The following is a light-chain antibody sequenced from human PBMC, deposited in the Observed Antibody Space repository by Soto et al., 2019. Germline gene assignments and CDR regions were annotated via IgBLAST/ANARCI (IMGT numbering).Light chain of an antibody. CDR3: QQRTNSPPWT. CDR1: QSISSH. CDR2: GVS. V-gene: IGKV3-11*01. J-gene: IGKJ1*01. Sequence: EIVLTQSPATLSLSPGDRATLSCRASQSISSHLAWYQQRPGQVPRLLIYGVSKRAPAIPPRFSGSGSGTDFTLSVSGLETEDFATYYCQQRTNSPPWTFGQGTKVDVK.